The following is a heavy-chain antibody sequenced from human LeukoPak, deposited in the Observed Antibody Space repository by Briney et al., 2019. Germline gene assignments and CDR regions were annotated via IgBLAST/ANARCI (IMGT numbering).Heavy chain of an antibody. CDR3: ARLAMALDAFDI. V-gene: IGHV4-39*01. Sequence: WIGSIYYSGTTNYNPSLQSRVTISVDTSKNQFSLKLSSVTAADTAVYYCARLAMALDAFDIWGQGTMVTVSS. J-gene: IGHJ3*02. CDR2: IYYSGTT. D-gene: IGHD5-18*01.